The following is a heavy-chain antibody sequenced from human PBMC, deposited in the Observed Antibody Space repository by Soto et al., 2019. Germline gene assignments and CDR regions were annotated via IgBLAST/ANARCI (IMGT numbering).Heavy chain of an antibody. CDR2: INPNSGGT. D-gene: IGHD2-15*01. CDR3: ARVDCSGGSCYSWFDP. CDR1: GYTFTGYY. V-gene: IGHV1-2*04. Sequence: QVQLVQSGAEVKKPGASVKVSCKASGYTFTGYYMHWVRQAPGQGLEWMGWINPNSGGTDHAQKFQGWVTMTRDTSTSTAYMELSRLRSDDTAVYYCARVDCSGGSCYSWFDPWGQGTLVTVSS. J-gene: IGHJ5*02.